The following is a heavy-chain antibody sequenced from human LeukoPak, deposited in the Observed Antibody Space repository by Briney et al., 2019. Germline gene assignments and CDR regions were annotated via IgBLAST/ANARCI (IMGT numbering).Heavy chain of an antibody. CDR2: ISASSVST. CDR3: AKGIYGDYALVH. V-gene: IGHV3-23*01. D-gene: IGHD4-17*01. CDR1: GFSFSTYA. Sequence: GGSLRLSCAASGFSFSTYAMTWVRQAPGKGLEWVSGISASSVSTHYADSVKGRFTISRDNSKNTLYLQMNSLRAEDTAVYYCAKGIYGDYALVHWGQGTLVTVSS. J-gene: IGHJ1*01.